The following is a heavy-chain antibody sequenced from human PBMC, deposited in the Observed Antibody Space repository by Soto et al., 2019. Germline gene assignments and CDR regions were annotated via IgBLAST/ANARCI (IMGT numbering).Heavy chain of an antibody. J-gene: IGHJ4*02. CDR2: IWYDGSNK. D-gene: IGHD4-17*01. Sequence: QVQLVESGGGVVQPGRSLRLSCAASGFTFSNYGMHWVSQAPGKGLEWVAVIWYDGSNKYYADSVKGRFTISRDDSKNTLYLQMNSLRAEDTAVYYGAREKYGDYVEDYWGQGTLVTVSS. CDR1: GFTFSNYG. V-gene: IGHV3-33*01. CDR3: AREKYGDYVEDY.